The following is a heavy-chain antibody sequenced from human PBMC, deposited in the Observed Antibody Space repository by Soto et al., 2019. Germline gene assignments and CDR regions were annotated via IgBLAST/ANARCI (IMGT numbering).Heavy chain of an antibody. Sequence: QVQLVQSGAEVQKPGSSVKVSCKASGGTFSSYTISWVRQAPGQGLEWMGRIIPILGIANYAQKFQGRVTITADKPTSTAYMELSSLRSEDTAVYYCATYSGYARNWFDPWGQGTLVTVSS. D-gene: IGHD5-12*01. J-gene: IGHJ5*02. CDR3: ATYSGYARNWFDP. CDR1: GGTFSSYT. V-gene: IGHV1-69*02. CDR2: IIPILGIA.